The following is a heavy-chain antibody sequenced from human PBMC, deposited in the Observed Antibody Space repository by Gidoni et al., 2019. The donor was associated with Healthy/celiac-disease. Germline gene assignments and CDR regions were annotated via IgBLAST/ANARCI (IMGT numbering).Heavy chain of an antibody. CDR3: ARSRPVSSSYLLDY. D-gene: IGHD6-6*01. CDR1: GGAISSSNW. V-gene: IGHV4-4*02. Sequence: QVQLQESGPGLVKPSGTLSLTCAVSGGAISSSNWWSWVRQPPGKWLEWIGEIYHSGSTNYNPSLKSRVTISVDKSKNQFSLKLSSVTAADTAVYYCARSRPVSSSYLLDYWGQGTLVTVSS. J-gene: IGHJ4*02. CDR2: IYHSGST.